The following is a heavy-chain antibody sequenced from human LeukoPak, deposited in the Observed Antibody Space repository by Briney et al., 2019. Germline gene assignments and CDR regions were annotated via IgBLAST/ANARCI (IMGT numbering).Heavy chain of an antibody. CDR2: IKEDGSEK. CDR1: GFTFNTYW. D-gene: IGHD6-13*01. V-gene: IGHV3-7*01. Sequence: GGSLRLSCAASGFTFNTYWMSWVRQAPGKGLEWVANIKEDGSEKYYVDSVKGRFTISRDNAKNSLYLQMNSLRAEDTAVYYCARVRYSSSSYYGMDVWGQGTTVTVSS. J-gene: IGHJ6*02. CDR3: ARVRYSSSSYYGMDV.